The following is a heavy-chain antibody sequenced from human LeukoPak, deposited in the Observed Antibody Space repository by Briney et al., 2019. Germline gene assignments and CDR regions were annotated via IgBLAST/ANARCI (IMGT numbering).Heavy chain of an antibody. CDR1: GGSISSYY. Sequence: SSKTLSLTCTVSGGSISSYYWSWIRQPAGKGLEWIGRVYTSGSTNYNPSLKSRVTMSVNTSKNQFSLKLSSVTAADTAVYYCARDANGYSFGDYFDYWGQGTLVTVSS. D-gene: IGHD5-18*01. CDR3: ARDANGYSFGDYFDY. CDR2: VYTSGST. V-gene: IGHV4-4*07. J-gene: IGHJ4*02.